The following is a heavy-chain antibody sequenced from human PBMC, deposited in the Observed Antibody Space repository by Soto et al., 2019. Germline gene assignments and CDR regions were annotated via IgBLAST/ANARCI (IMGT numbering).Heavy chain of an antibody. CDR3: AGVATPDGDY. Sequence: QVQLVQSGADVKKPGSSVKVSCKASGGTFSTYSISWVRQAPGQGLEWMGRIIPFLGIANYAQNFQGRVTITADKSTRTVYMEMSSLRSDDTAVYYCAGVATPDGDYWGQGTLVTVSS. V-gene: IGHV1-69*02. D-gene: IGHD5-12*01. J-gene: IGHJ4*02. CDR1: GGTFSTYS. CDR2: IIPFLGIA.